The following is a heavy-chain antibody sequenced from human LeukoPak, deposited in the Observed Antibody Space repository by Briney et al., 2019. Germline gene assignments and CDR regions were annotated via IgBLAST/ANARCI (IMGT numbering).Heavy chain of an antibody. CDR1: GYTFTSYG. J-gene: IGHJ6*02. CDR3: ARDRGYGLTYYGMDV. V-gene: IGHV1-18*01. CDR2: IGAYNGNT. D-gene: IGHD5-12*01. Sequence: ASVKVSCKASGYTFTSYGISWVRQAPGQGLEWIGWIGAYNGNTNYAQKLQGRVTMTTDTSTSTAYMELRSLRSDDTAVYYCARDRGYGLTYYGMDVWGQGTTVTVSS.